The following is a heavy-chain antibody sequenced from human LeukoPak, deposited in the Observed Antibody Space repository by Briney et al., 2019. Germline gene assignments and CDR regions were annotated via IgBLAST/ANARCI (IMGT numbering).Heavy chain of an antibody. J-gene: IGHJ5*02. V-gene: IGHV4-34*01. CDR1: GGSFSGYY. CDR2: INHSGST. Sequence: AETLSLTCAVYGGSFSGYYWSWIRQPPGKGLEWIGEINHSGSTNYNPSLKSRVTISVDTSNNQFSLTLRSVTAADTAVYYCARLADNWNYGKWFDPWGQGNLVTVSS. CDR3: ARLADNWNYGKWFDP. D-gene: IGHD1-7*01.